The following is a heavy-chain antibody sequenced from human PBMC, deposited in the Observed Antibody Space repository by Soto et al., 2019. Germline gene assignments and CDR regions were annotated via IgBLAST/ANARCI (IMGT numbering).Heavy chain of an antibody. CDR2: ISGSGGST. D-gene: IGHD3-22*01. J-gene: IGHJ4*02. CDR1: GFTFSSYA. V-gene: IGHV3-23*01. CDR3: AKADSSGYYFEPFDY. Sequence: EVQLLESGGGLVQPGGSLRLSCAASGFTFSSYAMSWVRQAPGKGLEWVSAISGSGGSTYYADSVKGRFTISRDNSKNTLYLQMNSLGAEDTAVYYCAKADSSGYYFEPFDYWGQGTLVTVSS.